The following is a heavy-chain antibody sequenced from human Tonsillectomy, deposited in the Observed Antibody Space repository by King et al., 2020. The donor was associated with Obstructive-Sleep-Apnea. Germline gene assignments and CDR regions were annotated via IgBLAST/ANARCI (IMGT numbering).Heavy chain of an antibody. J-gene: IGHJ3*02. CDR3: ARDLSGYYDSSGYYGGAFDI. V-gene: IGHV4-4*07. D-gene: IGHD3-22*01. CDR2: IYSSGST. CDR1: GGSISSYS. Sequence: VGPAEALSLTGTVSGGSISSYSWSWLRQPDGKGLEWIGRIYSSGSTNYNPSLKSRVTMSVDTSKNQFSLKLSSVTAADTAVYYCARDLSGYYDSSGYYGGAFDIWGQGTMVTVSS.